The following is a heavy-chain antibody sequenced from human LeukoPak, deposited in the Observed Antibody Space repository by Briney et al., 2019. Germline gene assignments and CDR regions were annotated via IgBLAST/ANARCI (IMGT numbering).Heavy chain of an antibody. V-gene: IGHV4-34*01. CDR1: GGSFSGYY. CDR2: INHSGST. D-gene: IGHD2-15*01. J-gene: IGHJ4*02. CDR3: ASRYCSGGSCYSVGSYYFDY. Sequence: PSETLSLTCAVSGGSFSGYYWSWIRQPPGKGLEWIGEINHSGSTNYNPSLKSRVTISVDTSKNQFSLKLSSVTAADTAVYYCASRYCSGGSCYSVGSYYFDYWGQGTLVTVSS.